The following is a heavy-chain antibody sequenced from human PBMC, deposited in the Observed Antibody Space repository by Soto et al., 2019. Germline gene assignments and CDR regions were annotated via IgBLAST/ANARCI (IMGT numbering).Heavy chain of an antibody. D-gene: IGHD4-17*01. CDR1: GGSISSCGYY. J-gene: IGHJ5*02. V-gene: IGHV4-31*03. Sequence: SETLSLTCTVSGGSISSCGYYWSWIRQHPGKGLEWIGYIYYSGSTYYNPSLKSRVTISVDTSKNQFSLKLSSVTAADTAVYYCARLTTVTTNWFDPWGQGTLVTVSS. CDR2: IYYSGST. CDR3: ARLTTVTTNWFDP.